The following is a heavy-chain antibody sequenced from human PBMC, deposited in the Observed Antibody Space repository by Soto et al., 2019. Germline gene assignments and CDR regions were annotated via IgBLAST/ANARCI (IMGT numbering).Heavy chain of an antibody. CDR2: IDHSETT. Sequence: VQLLQRGAGLLRPSETLSLTCAVIDGSFRGSHWTWIRQSPGKGLEWIGEIDHSETTHYNPSLKSPVTLSVDTFKKEFSLRLNFVTAADTAVYFCARGRVTARRIYFDVWGQGSLATVSS. J-gene: IGHJ1*01. CDR1: DGSFRGSH. V-gene: IGHV4-34*01. CDR3: ARGRVTARRIYFDV. D-gene: IGHD3-9*01.